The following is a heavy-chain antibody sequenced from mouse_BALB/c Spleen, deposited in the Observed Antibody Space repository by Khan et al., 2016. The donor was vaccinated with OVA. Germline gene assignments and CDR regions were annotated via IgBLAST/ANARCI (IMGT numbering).Heavy chain of an antibody. J-gene: IGHJ3*01. Sequence: EVQLQQSGPDLVKPGASVKMSCKASGYSFTGYYMNWVKQSHGKSLECIGRVNPNTGNTNYNQKFRGKAILIVDTSSSTAYMEIRSLTSEDSAVYDCARGYDFFAYWGQGTLVTVSA. D-gene: IGHD2-14*01. CDR1: GYSFTGYY. CDR2: VNPNTGNT. V-gene: IGHV1-26*01. CDR3: ARGYDFFAY.